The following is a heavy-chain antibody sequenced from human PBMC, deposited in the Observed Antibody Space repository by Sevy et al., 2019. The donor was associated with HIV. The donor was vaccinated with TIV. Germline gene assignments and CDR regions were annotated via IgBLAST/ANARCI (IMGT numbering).Heavy chain of an antibody. V-gene: IGHV1-46*01. CDR2: VDPSAGNT. CDR3: VRADPDQHFDS. CDR1: GETFTNNY. J-gene: IGHJ4*02. Sequence: ASVKVSCKASGETFTNNYIHWVRQAPGQGLEWMGMVDPSAGNTTYAQKFQGRVTMTRDTSTSILYMELSSLRSEDTAVYYCVRADPDQHFDSWGQGTLVTVSS.